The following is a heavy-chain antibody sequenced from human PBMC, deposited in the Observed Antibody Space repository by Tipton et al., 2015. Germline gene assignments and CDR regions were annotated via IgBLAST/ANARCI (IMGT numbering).Heavy chain of an antibody. CDR1: GDSISSFDYF. CDR2: IYYSGVT. J-gene: IGHJ3*02. Sequence: TLSLTCSVSGDSISSFDYFWNWIRQHPGKGLEWIGYIYYSGVTYYNPSLEGRLSISLDTSKSQFSLKLTSVTAADSAVYYRARDPDAFDIWGQGTMVTVSS. V-gene: IGHV4-31*03. CDR3: ARDPDAFDI.